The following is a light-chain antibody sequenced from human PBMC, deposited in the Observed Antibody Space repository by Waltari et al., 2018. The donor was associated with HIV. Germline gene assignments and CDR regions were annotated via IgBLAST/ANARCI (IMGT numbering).Light chain of an antibody. J-gene: IGKJ4*01. V-gene: IGKV2-28*01. CDR3: MQALQTPLT. CDR1: QSLLHSNGYNS. CDR2: LGS. Sequence: DIVMTQSSLSLPVMPGGRASISCRSSQSLLHSNGYNSLDWYLQKPGQSPQLLIYLGSNRASGVPDRFSGSGSGTDFTLKISRVEAEDVGVYYCMQALQTPLTFGGGTKVEIK.